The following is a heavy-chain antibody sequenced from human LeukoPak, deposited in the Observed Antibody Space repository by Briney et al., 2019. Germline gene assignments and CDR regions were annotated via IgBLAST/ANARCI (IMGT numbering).Heavy chain of an antibody. D-gene: IGHD3-10*01. Sequence: GGSLRLSRAASGFTFSSYAMNWVRQAPGKGLEWVSYISSSSSTIYYADSVKGRFTISRDNAKDSLYLQMNSLRTEDTAVYYCTKVQDYFGSADYYYTMDVWGQGTTVIVSS. CDR3: TKVQDYFGSADYYYTMDV. CDR1: GFTFSSYA. V-gene: IGHV3-48*01. CDR2: ISSSSSTI. J-gene: IGHJ6*02.